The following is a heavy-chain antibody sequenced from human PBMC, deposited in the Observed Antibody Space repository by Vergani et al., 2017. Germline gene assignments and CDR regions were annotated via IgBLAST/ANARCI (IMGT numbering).Heavy chain of an antibody. J-gene: IGHJ4*02. CDR2: INWEGDST. Sequence: EVQLVESGGGVGRPGGSLRLSCAASGFTFDDHGMSWVRQAPGKGLEWVSGINWEGDSTGYADSVKGRFTISRDNAKNFLHLQMNSLRIEDTALYYCARGIEAAGTDYWGKGTLVTVSS. D-gene: IGHD6-13*01. CDR3: ARGIEAAGTDY. V-gene: IGHV3-20*04. CDR1: GFTFDDHG.